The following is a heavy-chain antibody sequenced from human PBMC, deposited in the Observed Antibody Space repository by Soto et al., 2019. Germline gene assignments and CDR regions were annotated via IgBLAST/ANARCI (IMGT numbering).Heavy chain of an antibody. J-gene: IGHJ4*02. Sequence: SETLSLTCTVSGGSMSSYYWSWIRQPAGKGLEWIGRVYSSGSTNYNPSLESRLTMSVDTSKNQFSLELSSVTAADTALYYCAREYPSSPRSLDYWGQGTLVTVSS. CDR2: VYSSGST. CDR3: AREYPSSPRSLDY. CDR1: GGSMSSYY. D-gene: IGHD3-10*01. V-gene: IGHV4-4*07.